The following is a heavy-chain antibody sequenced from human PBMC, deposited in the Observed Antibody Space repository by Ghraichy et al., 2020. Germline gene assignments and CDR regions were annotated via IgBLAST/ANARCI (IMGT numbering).Heavy chain of an antibody. CDR2: IYYSGST. Sequence: SETLSLTCTVSGGSISSYYWSWIRQPPGKGLEWIGYIYYSGSTNYNPSLKSRVTISVDTSKNQFSLKLSSVTAADTAVYYCARGSEWYRRAYYFDYWGQGTLVTVSS. CDR1: GGSISSYY. D-gene: IGHD3-3*01. CDR3: ARGSEWYRRAYYFDY. J-gene: IGHJ4*02. V-gene: IGHV4-59*01.